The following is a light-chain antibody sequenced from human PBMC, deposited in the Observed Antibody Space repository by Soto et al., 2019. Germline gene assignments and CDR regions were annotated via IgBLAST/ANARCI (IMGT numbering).Light chain of an antibody. V-gene: IGKV1-5*01. CDR2: DAS. CDR3: QHYWSYPLT. CDR1: ESINGW. J-gene: IGKJ4*01. Sequence: DIQMTQSPSTLSVSVGDRVTITSRASESINGWLSWYQQKPGRAPRILIYDASKLEHGVPSRVSGSGSWAEYTLIISSLQPEDFATYYCQHYWSYPLTVGGGTKVEL.